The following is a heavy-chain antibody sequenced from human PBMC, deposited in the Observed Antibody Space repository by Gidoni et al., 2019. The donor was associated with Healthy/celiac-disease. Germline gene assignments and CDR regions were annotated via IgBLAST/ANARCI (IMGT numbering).Heavy chain of an antibody. V-gene: IGHV1-24*01. CDR2: FDPEDGET. CDR3: ATDQPSMITFGGVIGPLDY. D-gene: IGHD3-16*01. J-gene: IGHJ4*02. CDR1: GSTLPELS. Sequence: QVQLVQSGAAVKKPGASVKVSCKVSGSTLPELSIHWVRQAPGKGLEWMGGFDPEDGETIYAQKFQGRVTMTEDTSTDTAYMELSSLRSEDTAVYYCATDQPSMITFGGVIGPLDYWGQGTLVTVSS.